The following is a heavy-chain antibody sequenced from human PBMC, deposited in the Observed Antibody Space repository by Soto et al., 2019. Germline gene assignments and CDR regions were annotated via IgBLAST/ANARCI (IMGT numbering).Heavy chain of an antibody. CDR1: GFIFSNYG. CDR3: ATERLGHGFWSTDAAGIDV. J-gene: IGHJ6*03. D-gene: IGHD3-3*01. CDR2: ISVRSGSV. V-gene: IGHV3-23*01. Sequence: EVQLSESGGGLIQPGGSLRLSCAASGFIFSNYGMSWVRRAPGKGLEWVVGISVRSGSVNYADSVKVRFSVSRDNSKNTLVLEKNGLRVADTAVYYCATERLGHGFWSTDAAGIDVCGKGDTGTVS.